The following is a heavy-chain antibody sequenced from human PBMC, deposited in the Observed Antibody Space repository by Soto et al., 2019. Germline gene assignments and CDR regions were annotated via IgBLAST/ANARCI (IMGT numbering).Heavy chain of an antibody. CDR3: ARPLYSYDYVDY. CDR1: GGSISSSSYY. Sequence: SETLSLTCRFSGGSISSSSYYWGWIRQPPGKGLEWIGSIYYSGSTYYNPSLKSRVTISVDTSKNQFSLKVSSVTAADTAVYYCARPLYSYDYVDYWGQGALVTVSS. V-gene: IGHV4-39*01. D-gene: IGHD5-18*01. CDR2: IYYSGST. J-gene: IGHJ4*02.